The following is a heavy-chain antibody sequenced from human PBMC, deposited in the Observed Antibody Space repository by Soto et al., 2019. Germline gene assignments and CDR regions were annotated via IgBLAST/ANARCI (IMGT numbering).Heavy chain of an antibody. CDR2: IYFSGST. CDR3: ARERTGDPTFFDY. V-gene: IGHV4-61*01. D-gene: IGHD1-1*01. CDR1: GGSVRSGSYY. Sequence: SETLSLTCSVSGGSVRSGSYYWSWIRQPPGKGLEWIGYIYFSGSTDYNPSLKSRVTISVDTSKNQFSLKLSSLTAADTAVYYCARERTGDPTFFDYWGQGTLVTVSS. J-gene: IGHJ4*02.